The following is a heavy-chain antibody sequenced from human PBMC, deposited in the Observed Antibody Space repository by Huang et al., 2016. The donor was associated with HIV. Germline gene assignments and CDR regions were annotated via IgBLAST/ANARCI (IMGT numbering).Heavy chain of an antibody. CDR3: ARLPGSITMIRGVITDPY. J-gene: IGHJ4*02. CDR2: LYYSGIT. D-gene: IGHD3-10*01. V-gene: IGHV4-39*02. Sequence: QLQLQESGPGLVKPSETLSLTCTVSGGSIRSDNYYWGWIRQPPGKGLEWIGSLYYSGITYYNPALKRRVTITVDTSKNHFSLRMRSVTAADTAVYYCARLPGSITMIRGVITDPYWGQGTLVTVSS. CDR1: GGSIRSDNYY.